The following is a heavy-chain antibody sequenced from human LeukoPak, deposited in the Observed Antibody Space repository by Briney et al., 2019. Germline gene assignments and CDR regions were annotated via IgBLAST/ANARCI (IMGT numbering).Heavy chain of an antibody. Sequence: PGGSLRLSCAASGFTFSNYNINWVRQAPGEGLEWVSSISSSGSYIYYADSVRGRFTISRDNAKNSLYLQMNSLRAEDTAVYYCARGGNYPYYFDCWGQGTLVTVSS. D-gene: IGHD1-7*01. J-gene: IGHJ4*02. CDR2: ISSSGSYI. CDR1: GFTFSNYN. CDR3: ARGGNYPYYFDC. V-gene: IGHV3-21*01.